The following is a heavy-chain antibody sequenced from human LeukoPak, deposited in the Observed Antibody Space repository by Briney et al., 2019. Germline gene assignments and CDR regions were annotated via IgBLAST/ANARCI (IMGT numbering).Heavy chain of an antibody. D-gene: IGHD3-10*01. V-gene: IGHV3-23*01. CDR2: IRDGGGST. Sequence: PGGSLRLSCAASGFTFSSYVMSWVRQAPGKGLEWVPAIRDGGGSTYYADSVKGRFTISRDNSKNTLYLQMNSLRAEDTAVYYCAKEASVFIRGYFDYWGQGTLVTVSS. CDR3: AKEASVFIRGYFDY. CDR1: GFTFSSYV. J-gene: IGHJ4*02.